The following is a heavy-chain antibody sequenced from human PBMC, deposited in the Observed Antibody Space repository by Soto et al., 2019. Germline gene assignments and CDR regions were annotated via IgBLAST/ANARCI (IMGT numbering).Heavy chain of an antibody. CDR2: INPNSGGT. J-gene: IGHJ5*02. V-gene: IGHV1-2*04. CDR3: ARALGYCTNGVCFNWFDP. Sequence: QVQLVQSGAEVKKPGASVKVSCKASGYTFTGYYMHWVRQAPGQGLEWMGWINPNSGGTNYAQKFQDWVTMTRDTSISTAYMELSRLRSDDTAVYYCARALGYCTNGVCFNWFDPWGQGTLVTVSS. CDR1: GYTFTGYY. D-gene: IGHD2-8*01.